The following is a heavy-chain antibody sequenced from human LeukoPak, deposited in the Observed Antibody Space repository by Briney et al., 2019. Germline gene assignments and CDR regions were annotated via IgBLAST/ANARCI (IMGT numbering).Heavy chain of an antibody. Sequence: ASVKVSCKASGYTFTGDYVHWVRQAPGPGLEWMGWINPNSGGTNYAQKFQGRVTMTRDTSISTVYMELSRLRSDDTAVYYCARDYRYYGSSGYYPYWGQGILVTVSS. V-gene: IGHV1-2*02. CDR3: ARDYRYYGSSGYYPY. D-gene: IGHD3-22*01. J-gene: IGHJ4*02. CDR1: GYTFTGDY. CDR2: INPNSGGT.